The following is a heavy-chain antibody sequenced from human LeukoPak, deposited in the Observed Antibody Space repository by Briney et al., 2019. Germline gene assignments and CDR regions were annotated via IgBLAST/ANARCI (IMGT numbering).Heavy chain of an antibody. CDR3: AKDKGSGTYPPY. J-gene: IGHJ4*02. D-gene: IGHD1-26*01. V-gene: IGHV3-23*01. CDR1: ASTFSIFA. CDR2: ISGSGGST. Sequence: HPGGSLRLSCAAYASTFSIFALGWASQRPGRGRECVSGISGSGGSTYYADSVNGRYTISRDNSKNRLYLQMNSLRAEDTAVYYCAKDKGSGTYPPYWGQGTLVTVSS.